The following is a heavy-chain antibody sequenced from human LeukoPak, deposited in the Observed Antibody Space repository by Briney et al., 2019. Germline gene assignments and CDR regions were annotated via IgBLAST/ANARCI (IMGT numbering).Heavy chain of an antibody. CDR2: IRYDGSNK. Sequence: GGSLRLSCAASGFTFSSYGMHWVRQAPGKGLEWVAFIRYDGSNKYYADSVKGRFTISRDNSKNTLYLQMNSLRAVDTAVYYCAPRITIFGVTIKSWGQGTLVTVSS. CDR1: GFTFSSYG. CDR3: APRITIFGVTIKS. J-gene: IGHJ4*02. D-gene: IGHD3-3*01. V-gene: IGHV3-30*02.